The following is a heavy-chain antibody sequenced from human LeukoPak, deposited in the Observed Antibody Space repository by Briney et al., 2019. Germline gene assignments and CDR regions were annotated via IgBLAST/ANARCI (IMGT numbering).Heavy chain of an antibody. CDR3: ARVWSGEDAFDF. CDR1: GYTFSNFA. Sequence: ASVKVSFKASGYTFSNFAISWVRLAPGQGLEWMGRIAAYNGFTNYAPKLQGRVTLTTDTSTSTAYMELRSLKSDDTAVYYCARVWSGEDAFDFWGQGTMVTVSS. J-gene: IGHJ3*01. D-gene: IGHD3-3*01. V-gene: IGHV1-18*01. CDR2: IAAYNGFT.